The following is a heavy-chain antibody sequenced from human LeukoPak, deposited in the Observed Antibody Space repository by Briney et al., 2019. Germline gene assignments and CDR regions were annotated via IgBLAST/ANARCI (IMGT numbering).Heavy chain of an antibody. J-gene: IGHJ4*02. CDR1: GFNFRDHW. Sequence: GGSLRLSCAVSGFNFRDHWMDWVRQAPGKGLEWVGHIKNDGSETYYLDSLKGRFSISRDNTNNALYLQMNSLRVEDTAVYYCAKSYNGYESKPDYWGQGTLVTVSS. CDR2: IKNDGSET. D-gene: IGHD5-12*01. CDR3: AKSYNGYESKPDY. V-gene: IGHV3-7*03.